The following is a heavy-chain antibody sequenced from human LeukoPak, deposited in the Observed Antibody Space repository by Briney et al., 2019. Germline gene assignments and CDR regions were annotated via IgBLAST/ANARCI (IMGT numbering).Heavy chain of an antibody. CDR3: ASMYLGELSLFHFDY. V-gene: IGHV4-30-2*01. CDR2: IYHSGST. CDR1: GGSISSGGYS. Sequence: SETLSLTCAVSGGSISSGGYSWSWIRQPPGKGLEWIGYIYHSGSTYYNPSLKSRVTISVDRSKNQFSLKLSSVTAADTAVYYCASMYLGELSLFHFDYWGQGTLVTVSS. J-gene: IGHJ4*02. D-gene: IGHD3-16*02.